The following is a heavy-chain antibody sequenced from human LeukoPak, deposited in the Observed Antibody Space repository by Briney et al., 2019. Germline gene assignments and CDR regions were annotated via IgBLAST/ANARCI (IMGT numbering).Heavy chain of an antibody. V-gene: IGHV4-4*07. CDR2: IYTSNST. CDR3: ARVFGKVRGKYYYHMDV. D-gene: IGHD3-10*01. Sequence: PSETLSLTCTVSGGSLSSYYWTWIRQSAGKGLEYIGRIYTSNSTNYNPSLKSRVTISVDTSKNQFSLKLSSVTAADTAVYYCARVFGKVRGKYYYHMDVWGKGTTVTVSS. J-gene: IGHJ6*03. CDR1: GGSLSSYY.